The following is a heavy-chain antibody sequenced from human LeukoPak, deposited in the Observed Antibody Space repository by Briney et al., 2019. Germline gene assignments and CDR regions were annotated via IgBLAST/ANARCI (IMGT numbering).Heavy chain of an antibody. D-gene: IGHD3-9*01. CDR1: GFTFSSYG. J-gene: IGHJ4*02. CDR3: AKDRYYDILTGYFHFDY. Sequence: GRSLRLSCAASGFTFSSYGMHWVRQAPGKGLEWVAVISYDGSNEYYADSVKGRFTISRDNSKNTLYLQMNSLRAEDTAVYYCAKDRYYDILTGYFHFDYWGQGTLVTVSS. CDR2: ISYDGSNE. V-gene: IGHV3-30*18.